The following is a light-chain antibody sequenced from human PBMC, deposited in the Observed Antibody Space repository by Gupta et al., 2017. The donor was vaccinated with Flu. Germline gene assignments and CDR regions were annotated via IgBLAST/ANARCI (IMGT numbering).Light chain of an antibody. CDR3: QKYKSAPPLFT. V-gene: IGKV1-27*01. Sequence: DIQMTQSPSSLSASVGDRVTITCRASKGISNYLSWYQQKSGKVTKLLIYAASFLQSGAPFRFSGSGSGTDFNLTISSLQAEDVATYYCQKYKSAPPLFTFGRGTKVDIK. CDR1: KGISNY. J-gene: IGKJ3*01. CDR2: AAS.